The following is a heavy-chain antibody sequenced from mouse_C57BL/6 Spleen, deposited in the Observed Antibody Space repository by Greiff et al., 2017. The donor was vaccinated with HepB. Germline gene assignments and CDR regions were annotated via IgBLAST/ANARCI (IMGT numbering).Heavy chain of an antibody. V-gene: IGHV1-81*01. J-gene: IGHJ4*01. Sequence: QVQLQQSGAELARPGASVKLSCKASGYTFTSYGISWVKQRTGQGLEWIGEIYPRSGNTYYNEKFKGKATLTADKSSSTAYMELRSLTSEDSAVYLCARDYGSSYNYAMDYWGQGTSVTVSS. CDR1: GYTFTSYG. CDR3: ARDYGSSYNYAMDY. D-gene: IGHD1-1*01. CDR2: IYPRSGNT.